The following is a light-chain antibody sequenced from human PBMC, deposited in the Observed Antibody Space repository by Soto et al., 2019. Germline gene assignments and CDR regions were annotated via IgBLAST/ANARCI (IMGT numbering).Light chain of an antibody. V-gene: IGKV3-20*01. CDR2: DAS. Sequence: EFVWTQSPGTLSLSPGERATLSCMAIQTDRNNYLAWYQQKPGQAPRLLIYDASSRATGIPDRFSAGGSGTEFTLTITRLEPEDFAVYYCQQSATSPTWTVGPGTKVEIK. CDR1: QTDRNNY. J-gene: IGKJ1*01. CDR3: QQSATSPTWT.